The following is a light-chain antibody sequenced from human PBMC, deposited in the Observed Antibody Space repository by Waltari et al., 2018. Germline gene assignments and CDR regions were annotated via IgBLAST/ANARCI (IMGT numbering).Light chain of an antibody. Sequence: SALDQPASVSGSPGPSITIHFPGPSRYVGGYNYVSWYQQNPGKAPKLMIYDVSKRPSGVSNRFSGSKSGNTASLTISGLQAEDEADYYCSSYTSSSTLVLFGGGTKLTVL. CDR2: DVS. CDR1: SRYVGGYNY. V-gene: IGLV2-14*01. J-gene: IGLJ2*01. CDR3: SSYTSSSTLVL.